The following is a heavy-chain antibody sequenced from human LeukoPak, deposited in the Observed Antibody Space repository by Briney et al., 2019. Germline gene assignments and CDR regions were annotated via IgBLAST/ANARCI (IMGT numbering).Heavy chain of an antibody. J-gene: IGHJ5*02. CDR3: VREVTTFGVARNWFDP. V-gene: IGHV3-66*01. Sequence: PGGFLRLSCAASGFTVDNNYMSWVRQAPGKGLEWVSIIYAGGKTYHSDFVKDRFTISRDNSKNTLYLQMNSLRVEDTAVYYCVREVTTFGVARNWFDPWGQGIRVTVSS. D-gene: IGHD3-3*01. CDR1: GFTVDNNY. CDR2: IYAGGKT.